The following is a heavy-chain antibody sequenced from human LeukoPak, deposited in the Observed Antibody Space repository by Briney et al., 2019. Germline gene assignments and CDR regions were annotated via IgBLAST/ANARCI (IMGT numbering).Heavy chain of an antibody. CDR1: GGSFSGYY. D-gene: IGHD4-17*01. CDR3: AGDLAGYGDSQLFDP. V-gene: IGHV4-31*11. J-gene: IGHJ5*02. CDR2: IYYSGST. Sequence: PSETLSLTCAAYGGSFSGYYWSWIRQHPGKGLEWIGYIYYSGSTYYNPSLKSRVTISVDTSKNQFSLKLSSVTAADTAVYYCAGDLAGYGDSQLFDPWGQGTLVTVSS.